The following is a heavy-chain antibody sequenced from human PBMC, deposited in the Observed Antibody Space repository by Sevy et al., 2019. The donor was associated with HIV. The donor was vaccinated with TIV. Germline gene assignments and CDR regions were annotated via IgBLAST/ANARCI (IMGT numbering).Heavy chain of an antibody. CDR3: AKGRVWERGDAFDI. Sequence: GGSLRLSCAASGFTFSSYAMNWVRQAPGKGLEWVSGLSGNGGSTNYADSVKGRFTISRDNSKNTLYLQMNSLRAEDTAIYYCAKGRVWERGDAFDIWGQGTMVTFSS. J-gene: IGHJ3*02. CDR1: GFTFSSYA. CDR2: LSGNGGST. V-gene: IGHV3-23*01. D-gene: IGHD6-25*01.